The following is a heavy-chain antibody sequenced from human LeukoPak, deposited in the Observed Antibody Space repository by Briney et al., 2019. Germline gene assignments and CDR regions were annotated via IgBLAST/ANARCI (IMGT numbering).Heavy chain of an antibody. J-gene: IGHJ4*02. CDR1: GFIFDEYA. Sequence: SLRLSCAASGFIFDEYAMHWVRQAPGKGLQWVSGILWNSGRVGYADSVKGRFTISRGNAKNSLYLQMNSLSAEDTAVYYCAKDNAYYYADYWGQGTLVTVSS. CDR3: AKDNAYYYADY. V-gene: IGHV3-9*01. CDR2: ILWNSGRV. D-gene: IGHD3-10*01.